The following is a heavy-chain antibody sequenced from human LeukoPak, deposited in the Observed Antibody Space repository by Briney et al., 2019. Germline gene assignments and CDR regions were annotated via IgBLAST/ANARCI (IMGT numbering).Heavy chain of an antibody. J-gene: IGHJ4*02. Sequence: GGSLRLSCAASGFIFSSCWVSWVRQAPGKGLEWVASIKEDGSEKKHADSEKGRFTISRDNAENSLYLQMNSLRAEDTAVYYCATLKAAVTIFDNWGQGTLVTVSS. CDR1: GFIFSSCW. V-gene: IGHV3-7*01. D-gene: IGHD4-17*01. CDR2: IKEDGSEK. CDR3: ATLKAAVTIFDN.